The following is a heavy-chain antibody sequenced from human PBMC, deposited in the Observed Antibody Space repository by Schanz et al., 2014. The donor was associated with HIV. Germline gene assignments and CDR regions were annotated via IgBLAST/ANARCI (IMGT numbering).Heavy chain of an antibody. V-gene: IGHV3-30*19. CDR1: GFTFSSYG. CDR2: ISHDGTNK. J-gene: IGHJ4*02. D-gene: IGHD5-12*01. CDR3: AKGLTIWLQPPFDY. Sequence: QVQLVESGGGVVQPGRSLRLSCAASGFTFSSYGMHWVRQAPGKALEWVAVISHDGTNKFYAGSVKGRFTISRDNSKNTLYLQMNSLRAEDTAVYYCAKGLTIWLQPPFDYWGQGTLVTVSS.